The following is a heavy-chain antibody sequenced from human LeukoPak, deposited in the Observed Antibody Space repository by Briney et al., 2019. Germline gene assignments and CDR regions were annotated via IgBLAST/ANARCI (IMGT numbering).Heavy chain of an antibody. CDR1: GFTFSGYE. Sequence: PGGSLRLSCAASGFTFSGYEMNWVRQAPGKGLEWVSYITGSGSTIYYADPVKGRFTISRDNAKNSLYLQMNSLRAEDTAVYYCARGQYPLQYYGMDVWGQGTTVTVSS. CDR2: ITGSGSTI. J-gene: IGHJ6*02. CDR3: ARGQYPLQYYGMDV. V-gene: IGHV3-48*03. D-gene: IGHD2-2*01.